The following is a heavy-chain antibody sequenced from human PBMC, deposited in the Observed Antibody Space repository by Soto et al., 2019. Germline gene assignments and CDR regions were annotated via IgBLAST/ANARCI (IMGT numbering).Heavy chain of an antibody. Sequence: QVQVEEFGGGVVQPGRSLRLSCAGPTFTFSDFGFHWVRQAPGKGLEWVAMISYDGSDQYYGDSVQGRFTIYRDDSKNTVYLQMTSLRAEDTAMYSCAKSTYCNGGSCFPQYWGPGPLVTVSS. D-gene: IGHD2-15*01. CDR1: TFTFSDFG. CDR3: AKSTYCNGGSCFPQY. CDR2: ISYDGSDQ. V-gene: IGHV3-30*18. J-gene: IGHJ4*02.